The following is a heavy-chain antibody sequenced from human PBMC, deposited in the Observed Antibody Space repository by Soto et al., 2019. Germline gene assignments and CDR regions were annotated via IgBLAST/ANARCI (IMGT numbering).Heavy chain of an antibody. J-gene: IGHJ6*03. CDR1: GFTFDDYA. V-gene: IGHV3-9*01. Sequence: EVQLVESGGGLVQRGRSLRLSCAVSGFTFDDYAMHWVRQAPGKGLEWVSAIDWNSATTDYADSVKGRFTISRDNAKNSLYLQMNGLRAEDTALYYCARDVAPRPRYMDVWGKGTTVTVSS. CDR3: ARDVAPRPRYMDV. D-gene: IGHD6-6*01. CDR2: IDWNSATT.